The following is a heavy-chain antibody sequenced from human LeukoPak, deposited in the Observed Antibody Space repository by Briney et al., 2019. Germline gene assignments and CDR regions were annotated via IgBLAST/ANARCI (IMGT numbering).Heavy chain of an antibody. Sequence: GASVKVSCKASGYTFTSYGISWVRQAPGQGLEWMGWISANNGNTNYAEKLQGRVTMTTDTSTRTAYMELRSLRSGDTAVYYCARGYDDGSGYYVYWGQGTLVTVSS. J-gene: IGHJ4*02. CDR1: GYTFTSYG. D-gene: IGHD3-22*01. CDR3: ARGYDDGSGYYVY. CDR2: ISANNGNT. V-gene: IGHV1-18*01.